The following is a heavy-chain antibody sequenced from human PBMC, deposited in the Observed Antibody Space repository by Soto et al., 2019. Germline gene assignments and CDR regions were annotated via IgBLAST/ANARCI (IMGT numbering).Heavy chain of an antibody. D-gene: IGHD4-17*01. Sequence: QVQLQESGPGLVKPSETLSLTCTVSGGSVSSTSYYWNWIRQPPGKGLEWIGNIFYSGRTNYNPSLKNRVSISVDMSMNQFPLKLGSVTAADTAMYYCVRGRRGAPLDYWGQGVLVTVSS. CDR3: VRGRRGAPLDY. V-gene: IGHV4-61*01. CDR2: IFYSGRT. J-gene: IGHJ4*02. CDR1: GGSVSSTSYY.